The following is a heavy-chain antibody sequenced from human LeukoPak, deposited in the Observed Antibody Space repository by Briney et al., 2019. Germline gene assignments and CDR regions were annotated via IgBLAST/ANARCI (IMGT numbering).Heavy chain of an antibody. D-gene: IGHD1-26*01. V-gene: IGHV5-51*01. CDR3: ARHDGSYYFYSGMDV. J-gene: IGHJ6*02. CDR1: GXXFXSYW. Sequence: XISXXXAGXXFXSYWNGWGRRMPXKGGEGRGIIYPGDSATSYPPSFQAHVTTSAATSISSAYLQWTSLKASDTAMYYCARHDGSYYFYSGMDVWGQGTPVTVSS. CDR2: IYPGDSAT.